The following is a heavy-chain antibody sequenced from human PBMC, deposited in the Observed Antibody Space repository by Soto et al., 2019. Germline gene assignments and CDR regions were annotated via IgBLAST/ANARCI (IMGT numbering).Heavy chain of an antibody. Sequence: QVQLVQSGGGVVQPGRSLRLSCAASGFKFNTYFMHWVRQAPGKGLEWVAMIFPNGRDKEYADSVKGRFTLSRDNSNNRMYLPMDSLRPEDTAVYYCARDDEHGRNCDLAYWGQGALVTVSS. D-gene: IGHD2-21*01. V-gene: IGHV3-30*13. CDR1: GFKFNTYF. CDR2: IFPNGRDK. J-gene: IGHJ4*02. CDR3: ARDDEHGRNCDLAY.